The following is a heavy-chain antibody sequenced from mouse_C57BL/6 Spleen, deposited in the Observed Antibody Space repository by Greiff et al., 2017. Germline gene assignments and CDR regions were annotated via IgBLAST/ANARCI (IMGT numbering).Heavy chain of an antibody. D-gene: IGHD1-1*01. J-gene: IGHJ1*03. V-gene: IGHV5-4*01. CDR3: AREGGGSANWYFDV. CDR1: GFTFSSYA. Sequence: EVKLVESGGGLVKPGGSLKLSRAASGFTFSSYAMPWVRQTPEKRLEWVATISDGGSYTYYPDNVKGRFTISRDNAKNNLYLQMSHLKSEDTAMYYCAREGGGSANWYFDVWGTGTTVTVSS. CDR2: ISDGGSYT.